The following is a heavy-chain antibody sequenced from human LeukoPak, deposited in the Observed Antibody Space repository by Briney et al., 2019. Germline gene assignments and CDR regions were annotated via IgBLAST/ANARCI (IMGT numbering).Heavy chain of an antibody. CDR1: GFTFSSYA. CDR3: ARDGAIGRTYYDFWSGYSLLKDQDNWFDP. Sequence: GGSLRLSCAASGFTFSSYAMHWVRQAPGKGLEWVAVISYDGSNKYYADSVKGRFTISRDNSKNTLYLQMNSLRAEDTAVYYCARDGAIGRTYYDFWSGYSLLKDQDNWFDPWGQGTLVTVSS. V-gene: IGHV3-30*04. CDR2: ISYDGSNK. D-gene: IGHD3-3*01. J-gene: IGHJ5*02.